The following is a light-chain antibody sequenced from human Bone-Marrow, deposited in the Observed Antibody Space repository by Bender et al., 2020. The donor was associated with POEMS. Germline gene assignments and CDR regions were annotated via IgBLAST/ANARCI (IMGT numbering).Light chain of an antibody. Sequence: SYELTQPPSVSVSPGQTARITCSGDALPKKYAYWYQQKSGQAPVLVIYEDTKRPSGIPERFSGSSSGTKATLTITGAQVEDEADYYCFSSDGSGYQRHWVFGGGTKLTVL. CDR1: ALPKKY. V-gene: IGLV3-10*01. J-gene: IGLJ3*02. CDR2: EDT. CDR3: FSSDGSGYQRHWV.